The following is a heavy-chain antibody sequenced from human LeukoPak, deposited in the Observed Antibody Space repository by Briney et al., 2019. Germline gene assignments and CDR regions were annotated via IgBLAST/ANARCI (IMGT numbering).Heavy chain of an antibody. V-gene: IGHV1-46*01. D-gene: IGHD3-10*01. CDR2: INPSGGST. J-gene: IGHJ6*02. CDR3: ARAMVRGVIGMYYYGMDV. Sequence: ASVKVSCKASGYTFTSYYMHWVRRAPGQGLEWMGIINPSGGSTSYAQKFQGRVTMTRDTSTSTVYMELSSLRSEDTAVYYCARAMVRGVIGMYYYGMDVWGQGTTVTVSS. CDR1: GYTFTSYY.